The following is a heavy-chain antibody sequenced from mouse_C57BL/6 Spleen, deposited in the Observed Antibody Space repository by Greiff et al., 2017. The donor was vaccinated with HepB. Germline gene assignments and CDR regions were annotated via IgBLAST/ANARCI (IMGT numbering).Heavy chain of an antibody. J-gene: IGHJ1*03. CDR2: ISSGGSYT. CDR1: GFTFSSYG. V-gene: IGHV5-6*01. CDR3: ARHEYFDV. Sequence: EVQLQESGGDLVKPGGSLKLSCAASGFTFSSYGMSWVRQTPDKRLEWVATISSGGSYTYYPDSVKGRFTISRDNAKNTLYLQMSSLKSEDTAMYYCARHEYFDVWGTGTTVTVSS.